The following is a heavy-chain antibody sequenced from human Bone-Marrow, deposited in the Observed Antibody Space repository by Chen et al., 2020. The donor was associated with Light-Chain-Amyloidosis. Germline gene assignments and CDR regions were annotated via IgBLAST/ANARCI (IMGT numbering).Heavy chain of an antibody. J-gene: IGHJ5*02. D-gene: IGHD3-10*01. CDR2: ISPSDGAT. Sequence: QVQLVQSGAEVQRPGASVKVSCKASGYTFTSYYILWLRQAPGHGLEWMGLISPSDGATNYAQTFRGRVTMARDTSTNTVYMELSSLTSSDTAVYYCARYYYGGWFDPWGQGTLVTVSS. CDR3: ARYYYGGWFDP. CDR1: GYTFTSYY. V-gene: IGHV1-46*01.